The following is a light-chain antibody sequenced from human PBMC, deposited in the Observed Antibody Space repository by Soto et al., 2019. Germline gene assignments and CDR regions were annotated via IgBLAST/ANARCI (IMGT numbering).Light chain of an antibody. Sequence: DIQMTQSPSSLSASVGDRVTITCRASQSISSYLNWYQQKPGKAPKLLIYAASSLQSGVPSRFSGSGSGTDFTLTISSLQPEDFATYYCQQSYCTLPFTFGPGTKVDIK. CDR2: AAS. CDR1: QSISSY. J-gene: IGKJ3*01. CDR3: QQSYCTLPFT. V-gene: IGKV1-39*01.